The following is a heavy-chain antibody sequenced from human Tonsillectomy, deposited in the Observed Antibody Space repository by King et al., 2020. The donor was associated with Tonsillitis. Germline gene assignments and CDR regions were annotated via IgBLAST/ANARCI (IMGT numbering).Heavy chain of an antibody. J-gene: IGHJ4*02. CDR2: IYWDDDK. D-gene: IGHD1-1*01. CDR3: AHMGWKGFDS. V-gene: IGHV2-5*02. CDR1: VFSLRTSEEG. Sequence: ITLKESGPTLVNPTQTLTLTCTFSVFSLRTSEEGVGWIRQPPGKALEWLALIYWDDDKGYTPSLKGRLTITKDNSKNQVVLTMTNMDPVDTATYYCAHMGWKGFDSWGQGTLVTVSS.